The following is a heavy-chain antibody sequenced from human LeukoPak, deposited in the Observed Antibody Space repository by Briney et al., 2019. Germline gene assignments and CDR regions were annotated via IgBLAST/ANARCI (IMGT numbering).Heavy chain of an antibody. D-gene: IGHD3-22*01. V-gene: IGHV3-74*01. CDR3: ARDLGQYYDTSDNWFDP. J-gene: IGHJ5*02. Sequence: YADLMEGRFTISRDNAKNTLNLQMNSLRAEDTAVYYCARDLGQYYDTSDNWFDPWGQGTLVTVSS.